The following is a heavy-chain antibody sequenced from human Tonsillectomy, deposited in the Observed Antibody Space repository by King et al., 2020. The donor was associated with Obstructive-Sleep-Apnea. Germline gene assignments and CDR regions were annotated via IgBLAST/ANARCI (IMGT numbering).Heavy chain of an antibody. CDR3: ARDRWNDLPYDYYYGMDV. J-gene: IGHJ6*02. D-gene: IGHD1-1*01. CDR1: GGTFNSYA. CDR2: IIPIFDTA. Sequence: EQLVQSGAEVKKPGSSVKVSCKASGGTFNSYAITWVRQAPGQGLEWMGGIIPIFDTANYAQKFQGRVTITADESTSTVYMELSSLRSEDTAVYYCARDRWNDLPYDYYYGMDVWGQGTTVTVSS. V-gene: IGHV1-69*01.